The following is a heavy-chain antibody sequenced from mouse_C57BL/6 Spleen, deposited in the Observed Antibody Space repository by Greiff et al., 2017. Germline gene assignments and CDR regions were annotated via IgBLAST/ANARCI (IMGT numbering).Heavy chain of an antibody. J-gene: IGHJ4*01. Sequence: VQLKQSGAELVRPGASVKLSCTASGFNIKDDYMHWVKQRPEQGLEWIGWIDPENGDTEYASKFQGKATITADTSSNTAYLQLSSLTSEDTAVYYCTSFITTVVEAMDYWGQGTSVTVSS. CDR2: IDPENGDT. CDR3: TSFITTVVEAMDY. D-gene: IGHD1-1*01. CDR1: GFNIKDDY. V-gene: IGHV14-4*01.